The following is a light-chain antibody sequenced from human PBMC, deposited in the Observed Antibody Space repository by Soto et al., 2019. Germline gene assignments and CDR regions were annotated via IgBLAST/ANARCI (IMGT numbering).Light chain of an antibody. CDR2: EVS. CDR3: CSYDSIRTYV. Sequence: QSVLTQPASVSGSPGQSITISCTGTSSDVGSYNLVSWYQQHPGKAPKLIIYEVSKRPSGVSNGFSGSKSGNTASLTISGLQAEDEADYYCCSYDSIRTYVFGTGSKVPVL. V-gene: IGLV2-23*02. J-gene: IGLJ1*01. CDR1: SSDVGSYNL.